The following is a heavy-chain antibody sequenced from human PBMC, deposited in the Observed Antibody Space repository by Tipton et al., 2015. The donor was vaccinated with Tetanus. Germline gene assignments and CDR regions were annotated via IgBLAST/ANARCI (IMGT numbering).Heavy chain of an antibody. D-gene: IGHD5-12*01. CDR2: ISYDGSNK. Sequence: SLRLSCAASGFTFSSYAMHWVRQAPGKGLEWVAVISYDGSNKYYADSVKGRFTISRDNSKNTLYLQMNSLRAVDTAVYYCARDPGVDIVATIGFDPWGQGTLVTVSS. CDR3: ARDPGVDIVATIGFDP. CDR1: GFTFSSYA. V-gene: IGHV3-30-3*01. J-gene: IGHJ5*02.